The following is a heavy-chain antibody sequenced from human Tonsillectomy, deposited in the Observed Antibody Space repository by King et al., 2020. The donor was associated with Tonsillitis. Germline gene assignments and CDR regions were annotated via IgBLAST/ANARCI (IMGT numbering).Heavy chain of an antibody. V-gene: IGHV3-7*01. CDR3: AREGGGAGDAFDI. Sequence: VQLVESGGGLVQPGGSLRLSCAASGFTFSSYWMSWVRQAPGKGLEWVANIKQDGSEKYYVDSVKGRFTISRDNAKNSLYLQMNSLRAEDTAVYYCAREGGGAGDAFDIWGQGTMVTVSS. D-gene: IGHD1-26*01. CDR1: GFTFSSYW. J-gene: IGHJ3*02. CDR2: IKQDGSEK.